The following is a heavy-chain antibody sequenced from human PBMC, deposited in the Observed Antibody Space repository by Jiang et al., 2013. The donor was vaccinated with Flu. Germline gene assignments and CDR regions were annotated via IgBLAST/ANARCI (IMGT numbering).Heavy chain of an antibody. D-gene: IGHD1-7*01. V-gene: IGHV5-51*01. J-gene: IGHJ6*04. CDR3: ARHGNTNGNYYYYYGMDV. CDR2: IYPGDSDT. Sequence: GAEVKKPGESLKISCKGSGYSFTSYWIGWVRQMPGKGLEWMGIIYPGDSDTRYSPSFQGQVTISADKSISTAYLQWSSLKASDTAMYYCARHGNTNGNYYYYYGMDVWGKGTTVTVSS. CDR1: GYSFTSYW.